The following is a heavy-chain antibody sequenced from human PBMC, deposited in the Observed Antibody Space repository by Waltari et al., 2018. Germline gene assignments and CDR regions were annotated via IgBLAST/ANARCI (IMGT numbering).Heavy chain of an antibody. J-gene: IGHJ4*02. Sequence: EVQLVESGGGLVQPGGSLRLSCAASEFTFSTYTMNWARQAPGKGLEWISFISDAGGIIYYADSVKGRFTISRDNAKNSLYLQMNSLRDDDTALYYCTRSSGQDKWGQGTLVTVSS. V-gene: IGHV3-48*02. CDR2: ISDAGGII. D-gene: IGHD6-19*01. CDR3: TRSSGQDK. CDR1: EFTFSTYT.